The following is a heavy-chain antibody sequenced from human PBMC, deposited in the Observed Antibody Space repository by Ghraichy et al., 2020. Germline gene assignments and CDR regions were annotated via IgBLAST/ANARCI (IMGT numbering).Heavy chain of an antibody. J-gene: IGHJ6*02. CDR1: GFTFSSFG. CDR3: ARIGDSSSSAPRYYYYGTDV. CDR2: IWYDGSNT. V-gene: IGHV3-33*01. D-gene: IGHD6-6*01. Sequence: GGSLRLSCVASGFTFSSFGMHWVRQAPGKGLEWVAVIWYDGSNTYYADSVKGRFTISRDNSKNTLYLQMNSLRAEDTAVYYCARIGDSSSSAPRYYYYGTDVWGQGTTVTVSS.